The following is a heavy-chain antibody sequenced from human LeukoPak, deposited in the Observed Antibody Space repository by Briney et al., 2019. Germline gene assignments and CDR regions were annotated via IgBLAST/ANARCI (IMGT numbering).Heavy chain of an antibody. Sequence: GRSLRLSCAASGFTFDDYAMHWVRHAPGKGLEWVSGISWNSGSIGYADSVKGRFTISRDNAKNSLYLQMNSLRAEDTALYYCAKEHGWGDAFDIWGQGTMVTVSS. CDR1: GFTFDDYA. CDR3: AKEHGWGDAFDI. D-gene: IGHD6-19*01. V-gene: IGHV3-9*01. CDR2: ISWNSGSI. J-gene: IGHJ3*02.